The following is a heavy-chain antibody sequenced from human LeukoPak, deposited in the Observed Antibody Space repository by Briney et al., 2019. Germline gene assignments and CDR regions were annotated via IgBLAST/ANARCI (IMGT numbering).Heavy chain of an antibody. J-gene: IGHJ4*02. CDR3: ARSSVRGVITI. CDR1: GFTFTSSA. CDR2: ISGSGHTT. D-gene: IGHD3-10*01. Sequence: GGSLRLSCAASGFTFTSSAMSWVRQAPGKGLEWVSVISGSGHTTYYADSVKGRLTVSRDNAKNSLYLQMNSLRAEDTAVYYCARSSVRGVITIWGQGTLVTVSS. V-gene: IGHV3-23*01.